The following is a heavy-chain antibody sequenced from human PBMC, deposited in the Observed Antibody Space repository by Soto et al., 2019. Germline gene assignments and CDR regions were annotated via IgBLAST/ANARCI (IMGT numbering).Heavy chain of an antibody. J-gene: IGHJ4*02. CDR2: INAGNGNT. V-gene: IGHV1-3*01. CDR1: GYTFTSYA. CDR3: AKDYYDRSGYYPPALLFDY. D-gene: IGHD3-22*01. Sequence: QVQLVQSGAEVKKPGASVKVSCKASGYTFTSYAMHWVRQAPGQRLEWMGWINAGNGNTKYSQKFQGRVTITRDTSASTAYMELSRLRSEDTAVYYCAKDYYDRSGYYPPALLFDYWGQGTLVTVSS.